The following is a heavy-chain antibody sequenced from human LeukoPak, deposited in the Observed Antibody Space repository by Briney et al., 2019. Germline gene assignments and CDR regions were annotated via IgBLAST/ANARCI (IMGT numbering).Heavy chain of an antibody. CDR1: GYTFSNYG. D-gene: IGHD2-2*01. CDR2: IIPILGIA. J-gene: IGHJ6*02. V-gene: IGHV1-69*04. CDR3: ARDGRYCSSTSCYPYYGMDV. Sequence: SVKVSCKASGYTFSNYGISWVRQAPGQGLEWMGRIIPILGIANYAQKFQGRVTITADKSTSTAYMELSSLRSEDTAVYYCARDGRYCSSTSCYPYYGMDVWGQGTTVTVSS.